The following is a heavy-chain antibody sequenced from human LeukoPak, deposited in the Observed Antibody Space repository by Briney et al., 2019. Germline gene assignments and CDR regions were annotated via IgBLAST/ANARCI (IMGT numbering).Heavy chain of an antibody. D-gene: IGHD1-1*01. CDR3: AIATTGRGAFGS. CDR1: GFTFSSYA. Sequence: GGSLRLSCAASGFTFSSYAMSWVRQAPGKGLEWVSTISGSGGSTYYADSVKGRFTISRDNSKNSLSLQMNSLTAEDTAIYYCAIATTGRGAFGSWGQGTLVSVSS. CDR2: ISGSGGST. V-gene: IGHV3-23*01. J-gene: IGHJ4*02.